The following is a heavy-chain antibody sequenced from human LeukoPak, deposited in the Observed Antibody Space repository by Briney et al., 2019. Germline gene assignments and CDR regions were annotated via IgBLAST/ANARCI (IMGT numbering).Heavy chain of an antibody. D-gene: IGHD6-13*01. Sequence: PGRSLRLSCAASGFSFSSYAMHWVRQTPGEGLVWVAVISIDGRDKHYADSVKSRFTISRDNSKSTLYLQMNSLRAEDTAVYYCARDSAAAAVYYFDYWGQGTLVTVSS. CDR2: ISIDGRDK. J-gene: IGHJ4*02. CDR3: ARDSAAAAVYYFDY. V-gene: IGHV3-30*04. CDR1: GFSFSSYA.